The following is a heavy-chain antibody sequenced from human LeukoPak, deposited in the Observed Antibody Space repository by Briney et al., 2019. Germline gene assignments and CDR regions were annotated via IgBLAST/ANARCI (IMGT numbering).Heavy chain of an antibody. J-gene: IGHJ4*02. CDR1: GLTFSSHG. D-gene: IGHD6-19*01. V-gene: IGHV3-30*18. Sequence: GGSLRLSCAASGLTFSSHGMHWVRQAPGKGLEWVADISYDGSNKYYADSVKGRFTISRDNSKNTLYLQMNSLRAEDTAVYYCAKDRGIAVAGFDYWGQGTLVTVSS. CDR3: AKDRGIAVAGFDY. CDR2: ISYDGSNK.